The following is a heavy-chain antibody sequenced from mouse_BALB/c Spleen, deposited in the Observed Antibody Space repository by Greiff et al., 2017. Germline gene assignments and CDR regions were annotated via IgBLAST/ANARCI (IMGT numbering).Heavy chain of an antibody. D-gene: IGHD1-1*01. Sequence: EVQRVESGGGLVQPGGSLKLSCAASGFTFSSYTMSWVRQTPEKRLEWVAYISNGGGSTYYPDTVKGRFTISRDNAKNALYLQMSSLKSEDTAMYYCARQGTTVYWYFDVWGAGTTVTVSS. CDR3: ARQGTTVYWYFDV. CDR1: GFTFSSYT. J-gene: IGHJ1*01. V-gene: IGHV5-12-2*01. CDR2: ISNGGGST.